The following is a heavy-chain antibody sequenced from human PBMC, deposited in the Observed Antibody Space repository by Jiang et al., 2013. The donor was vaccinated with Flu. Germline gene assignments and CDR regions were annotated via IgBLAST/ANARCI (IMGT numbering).Heavy chain of an antibody. CDR1: GYTFTSYG. V-gene: IGHV1-18*01. J-gene: IGHJ4*02. Sequence: QSGAEVKKPGASVKVSCKASGYTFTSYGISWVRQAPGQGLEWMGWISAYNGNTNYAQKLQGRVTMTTDTSTSTAYMELRSLRSDDTAVYYCARARRSTGDTAMVIPNFDYWGQGTLVTV. CDR3: ARARRSTGDTAMVIPNFDY. D-gene: IGHD5-18*01. CDR2: ISAYNGNT.